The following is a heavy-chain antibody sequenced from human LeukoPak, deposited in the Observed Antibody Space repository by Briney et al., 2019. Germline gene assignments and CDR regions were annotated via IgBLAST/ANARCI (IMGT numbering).Heavy chain of an antibody. Sequence: ASVKVSCKASGYTFTSYGISWVRQAPGQGLEWLGWISPYSGNTNHAQTLQGRVTLTTDTSSSTAYMELRSLRSDDTAVYYCARDSSTWYTDFGYWGQGTLVTVSS. CDR1: GYTFTSYG. CDR3: ARDSSTWYTDFGY. CDR2: ISPYSGNT. V-gene: IGHV1-18*01. J-gene: IGHJ4*02. D-gene: IGHD6-13*01.